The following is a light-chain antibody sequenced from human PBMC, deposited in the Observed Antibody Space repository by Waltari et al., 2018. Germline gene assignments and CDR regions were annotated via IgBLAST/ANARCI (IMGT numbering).Light chain of an antibody. CDR2: WAS. CDR1: QSVLSSSNNRTY. CDR3: QQCYTFPYT. Sequence: DIVLPQSPDSLAVSLGERAPIKRRSSQSVLSSSNNRTYLGWYQQKPGQPPKRLIPWASTRELGVPDRFSGSGSGTDFTLTISSLQAEDMALYYCQQCYTFPYTFGQGTKLELK. V-gene: IGKV4-1*01. J-gene: IGKJ2*01.